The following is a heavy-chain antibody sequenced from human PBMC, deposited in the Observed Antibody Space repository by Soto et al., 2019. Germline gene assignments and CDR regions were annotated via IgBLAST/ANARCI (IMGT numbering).Heavy chain of an antibody. J-gene: IGHJ4*02. CDR3: AHGPGTYSFDN. D-gene: IGHD3-10*01. Sequence: QVQLQESGPGLEKSSETVFLTCSVCGGSIKSYYWSWIRQPTGKGLEWIRYIHYSGTTNYNPSLKSRFTISVDTSKTQCSLRLSSVTAADTAVYYCAHGPGTYSFDNWGQGTLVTVSS. CDR2: IHYSGTT. V-gene: IGHV4-59*01. CDR1: GGSIKSYY.